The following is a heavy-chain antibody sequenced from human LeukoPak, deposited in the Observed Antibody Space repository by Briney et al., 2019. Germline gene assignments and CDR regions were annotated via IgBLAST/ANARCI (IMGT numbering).Heavy chain of an antibody. J-gene: IGHJ4*02. CDR1: GFTFNGFC. D-gene: IGHD3-3*01. Sequence: PGGSLRLSCTPSGFTFNGFCLTWFRQTPGKGLEWVASMSSSKSYIYYADSVKGRFTISRDNVKNSMDLQMDSLRAEDTAIYYCTTVYDSYCFDFWGQGTLVTVSS. CDR3: TTVYDSYCFDF. V-gene: IGHV3-21*04. CDR2: MSSSKSYI.